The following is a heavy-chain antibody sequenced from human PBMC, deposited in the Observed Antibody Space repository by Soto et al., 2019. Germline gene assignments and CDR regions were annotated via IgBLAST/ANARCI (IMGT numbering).Heavy chain of an antibody. Sequence: PSETLSLTCTVSGGSNSSSSYYWGWIRQPPGKGLEWIGSIYYSGSTYYNPSLKSRVTISVDTSKNQFSLKLSSVTAADTAVYYCARRLRIAAAGMRFDYWGQGTLVTVSS. D-gene: IGHD6-13*01. J-gene: IGHJ4*02. CDR2: IYYSGST. V-gene: IGHV4-39*01. CDR1: GGSNSSSSYY. CDR3: ARRLRIAAAGMRFDY.